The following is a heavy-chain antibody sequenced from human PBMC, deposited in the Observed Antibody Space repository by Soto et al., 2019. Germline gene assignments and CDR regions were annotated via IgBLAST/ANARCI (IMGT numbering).Heavy chain of an antibody. CDR3: AKDPRLQLGF. CDR1: GFPFGNYA. D-gene: IGHD1-1*01. V-gene: IGHV3-23*01. J-gene: IGHJ4*02. CDR2: ISGGGHGT. Sequence: LRLSCAASGFPFGNYAMSWVRQAPGKGLEWISGISGGGHGTNYADSVKGRFTISRDNSRNTLYLQMNSLRVEDTAVYYCAKDPRLQLGFWGQGTLVTVSS.